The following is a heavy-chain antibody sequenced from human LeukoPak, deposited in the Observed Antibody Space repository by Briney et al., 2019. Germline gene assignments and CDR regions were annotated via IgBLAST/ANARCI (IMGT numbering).Heavy chain of an antibody. D-gene: IGHD3-22*01. Sequence: GGSLRLSCAASEFIVSSNYMTWVRQAPGKGLEWVAVISYDGSNKYYADSVKGRFTISRDNSKNTLYLQMNSLRAEDTAVYYCASGGYYDSSGYYWIDYWGQGTLVTVSS. V-gene: IGHV3-30-3*01. J-gene: IGHJ4*02. CDR2: ISYDGSNK. CDR1: EFIVSSNY. CDR3: ASGGYYDSSGYYWIDY.